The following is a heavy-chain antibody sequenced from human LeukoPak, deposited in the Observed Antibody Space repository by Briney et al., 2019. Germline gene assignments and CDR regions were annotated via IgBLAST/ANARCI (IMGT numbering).Heavy chain of an antibody. CDR1: GFTFTDHY. D-gene: IGHD3-22*01. CDR3: ARGTWSSGYYYVYFDY. J-gene: IGHJ4*02. Sequence: ASVKVSCKSSGFTFTDHYIHWVRQGPGQGLEWMRYIGPHSTFTSSPQEFQGRVTMTRDASMSTAYMELTRLTSDDTAVYCCARGTWSSGYYYVYFDYWGQGTLVTVSS. V-gene: IGHV1-2*02. CDR2: IGPHSTFT.